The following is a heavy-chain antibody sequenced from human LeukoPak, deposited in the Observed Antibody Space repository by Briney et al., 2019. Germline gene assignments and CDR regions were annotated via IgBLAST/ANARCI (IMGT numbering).Heavy chain of an antibody. CDR1: GGTFSSCA. CDR2: IIPIFGTA. V-gene: IGHV1-69*13. CDR3: ARDLGYCSSTSCYGDSDWFDP. J-gene: IGHJ5*02. Sequence: SVKVSCKASGGTFSSCAISWVRQAPGQGLEWMGGIIPIFGTANYAQKFQGRVTITADESTSTAYMELSSLRSEDTAVYYCARDLGYCSSTSCYGDSDWFDPWGQGTLVTVSS. D-gene: IGHD2-2*01.